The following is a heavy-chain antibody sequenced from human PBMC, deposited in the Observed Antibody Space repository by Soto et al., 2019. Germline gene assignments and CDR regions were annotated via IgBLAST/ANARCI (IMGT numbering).Heavy chain of an antibody. CDR1: GGSISSHC. J-gene: IGHJ4*02. CDR2: IYYSGST. V-gene: IGHV4-59*08. CDR3: ARLDGYDHYFDS. Sequence: SETLSLTCTVSGGSISSHCCSWIRQPPGQGLEWIGYIYYSGSTNYNPSLKSRVTISVDTSKSQFSLRLSSVTAADTAVYFCARLDGYDHYFDSRRQGALVPVSS. D-gene: IGHD5-12*01.